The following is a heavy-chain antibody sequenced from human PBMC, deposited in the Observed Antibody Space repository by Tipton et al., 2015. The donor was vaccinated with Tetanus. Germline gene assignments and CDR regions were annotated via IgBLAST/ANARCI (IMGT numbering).Heavy chain of an antibody. CDR1: GGSVNSGSYY. Sequence: TLSLTCTVSGGSVNSGSYYWSWIRQPPGKGLEWIGYIYQSGSTSYSPSLESRVTISLETSKNQFSLRLSSVTAADTAVYYCARDGPYYSDTSSDYHFYGMDVWGQGTTVTVSS. J-gene: IGHJ6*02. CDR3: ARDGPYYSDTSSDYHFYGMDV. CDR2: IYQSGST. D-gene: IGHD3-22*01. V-gene: IGHV4-61*01.